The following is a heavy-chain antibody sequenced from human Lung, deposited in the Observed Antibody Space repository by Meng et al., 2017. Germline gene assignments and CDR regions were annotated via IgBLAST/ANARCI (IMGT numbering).Heavy chain of an antibody. CDR3: ARDENISAAGKLFGDY. D-gene: IGHD6-13*01. Sequence: QVVASGAEVQKPGASVKVACKPSGYSFTAYYIHWVRQAPGQGLEWMGRIDPNSGVTEYAHKFHGRVTMTGDTSISTAYMELRRLTSDDTAVYYCARDENISAAGKLFGDYWGQGTLVTVSS. V-gene: IGHV1-2*06. J-gene: IGHJ4*02. CDR1: GYSFTAYY. CDR2: IDPNSGVT.